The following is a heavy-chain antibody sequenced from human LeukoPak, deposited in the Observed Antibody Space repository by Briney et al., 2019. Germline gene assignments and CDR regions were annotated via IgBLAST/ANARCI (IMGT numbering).Heavy chain of an antibody. CDR3: TGAVAHGWFDP. CDR1: GYTFTGYY. D-gene: IGHD2-21*01. CDR2: IIPILGIA. J-gene: IGHJ5*02. V-gene: IGHV1-69*02. Sequence: GASVKVSCKASGYTFTGYYMHWVRQAPGQGLEWMGRIIPILGIANYAQKFQGRVTITADKSTSTAYMELSSLRSEDTAVYYCTGAVAHGWFDPWGQGILVTVSS.